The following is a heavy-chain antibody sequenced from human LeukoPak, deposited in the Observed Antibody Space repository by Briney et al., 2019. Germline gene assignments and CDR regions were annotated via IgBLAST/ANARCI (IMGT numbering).Heavy chain of an antibody. V-gene: IGHV3-33*01. CDR1: GFTFNNYG. CDR3: ARGHSSGWASPFDY. CDR2: IWYDGSNK. Sequence: GGSLRLSCVTSGFTFNNYGMHWVRQVPGKGLEWVAVIWYDGSNKYYADSVKGRFTISRDNSKNTLYLQMNSLRAEDTAVYYCARGHSSGWASPFDYWGQGTLVTVSS. J-gene: IGHJ4*02. D-gene: IGHD6-19*01.